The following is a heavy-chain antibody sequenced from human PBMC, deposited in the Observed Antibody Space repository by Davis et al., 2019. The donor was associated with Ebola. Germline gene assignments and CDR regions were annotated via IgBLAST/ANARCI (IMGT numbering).Heavy chain of an antibody. J-gene: IGHJ4*02. CDR3: ARGLITIFGVVDGAFDY. CDR2: IYYSGST. CDR1: GGSISSYY. D-gene: IGHD3-3*01. Sequence: PSETLSLTCTVSGGSISSYYWSWIRQPPGKGLEWIGYIYYSGSTNYNPSLKSRVTISVDTSKNQFSLKLSSVTAADTAVYYCARGLITIFGVVDGAFDYWGQGTLVTVSS. V-gene: IGHV4-59*01.